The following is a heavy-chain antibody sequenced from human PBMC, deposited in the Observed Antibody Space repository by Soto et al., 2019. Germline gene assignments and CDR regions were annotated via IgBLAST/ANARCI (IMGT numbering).Heavy chain of an antibody. J-gene: IGHJ5*02. CDR1: GYSFTNND. D-gene: IGHD3-10*01. CDR3: ARMGTLGSLNCFDP. CDR2: MNPGSGDT. Sequence: ASVKVSCKASGYSFTNNDVSWVRQAAGQGLEWMGWMNPGSGDTGYAQKFQGRVTMTRDISIATAYMELSSLRSDDTAIYYCARMGTLGSLNCFDPWRQRTLVTVSS. V-gene: IGHV1-8*01.